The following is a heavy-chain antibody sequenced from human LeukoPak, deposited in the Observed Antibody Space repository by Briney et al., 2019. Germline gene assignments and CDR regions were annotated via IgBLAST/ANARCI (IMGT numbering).Heavy chain of an antibody. CDR1: GFTFSIYS. CDR3: ARDRGYFAN. J-gene: IGHJ4*02. Sequence: GGSLRLSCAASGFTFSIYSMNWVRQAPGKGLEWLSSITSSSNYIYCADSVKGRFTISRDNVQNSLYLQMNSLRAEDTAMYYCARDRGYFANWGQGTLVTVSS. CDR2: ITSSSNYI. V-gene: IGHV3-21*01.